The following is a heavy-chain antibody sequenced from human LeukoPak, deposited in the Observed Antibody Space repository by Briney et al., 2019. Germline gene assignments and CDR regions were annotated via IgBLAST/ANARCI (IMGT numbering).Heavy chain of an antibody. CDR1: GFTFSSYS. CDR2: INSRSSSI. CDR3: TRSPREDIVVVTAIWGAFDI. V-gene: IGHV3-48*01. J-gene: IGHJ3*02. Sequence: GGSLRLSCAASGFTFSSYSMNWVRQAPGKGLEWVSYINSRSSSIDYADSVKGRFTISRDDSKSIAYLQMNSLKTEDTAVYYCTRSPREDIVVVTAIWGAFDIWGQGTMVTVSS. D-gene: IGHD2-21*02.